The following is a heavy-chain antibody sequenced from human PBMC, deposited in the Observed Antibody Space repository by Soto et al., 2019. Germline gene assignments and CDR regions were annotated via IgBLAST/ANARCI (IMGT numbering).Heavy chain of an antibody. CDR2: IYPGESDT. J-gene: IGHJ6*02. CDR1: VYSFTSYW. Sequence: GESLKISCKGSVYSFTSYWIGWVRRMPGKGLEWMGIIYPGESDTRYSPSFQGQVTISAAKSISTAYLQWSSLKASDTAMYYCARRGAVAGTDYYGMDVWGQGATVTVSS. V-gene: IGHV5-51*01. D-gene: IGHD6-19*01. CDR3: ARRGAVAGTDYYGMDV.